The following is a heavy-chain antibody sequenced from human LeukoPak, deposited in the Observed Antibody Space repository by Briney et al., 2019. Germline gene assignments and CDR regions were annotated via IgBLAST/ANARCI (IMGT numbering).Heavy chain of an antibody. CDR3: ARARGYCSGGFCYAYYFDY. D-gene: IGHD2-15*01. J-gene: IGHJ4*02. CDR2: ITTSATTI. CDR1: GFTFSGYY. Sequence: PGGSLRLSCAVPGFTFSGYYMSWIRQAPGKGLEWTSYITTSATTIYYADSVKGRFTMSRDNAKNSLFLQMNSLRAEDTAVYYCARARGYCSGGFCYAYYFDYWGQGTLVTVSS. V-gene: IGHV3-11*01.